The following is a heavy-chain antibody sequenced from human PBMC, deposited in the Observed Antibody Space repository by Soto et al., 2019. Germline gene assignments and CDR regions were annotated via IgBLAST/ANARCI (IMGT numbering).Heavy chain of an antibody. J-gene: IGHJ4*02. Sequence: PGGSLRLSCAASVFTVSNAWMSWVRQAPGKGLEWVGRIKSKTDGGTTEYDAPVKGRFTISRDDSKNTLYLQMNSLKTEDTAVYYCTRYSYGASEYWGQGTLVTVSS. CDR3: TRYSYGASEY. V-gene: IGHV3-15*01. D-gene: IGHD5-18*01. CDR1: VFTVSNAW. CDR2: IKSKTDGGTT.